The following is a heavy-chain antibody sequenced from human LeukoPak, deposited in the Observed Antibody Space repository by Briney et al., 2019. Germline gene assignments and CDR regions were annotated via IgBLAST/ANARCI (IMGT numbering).Heavy chain of an antibody. CDR3: ARDEAVMTTVLSDAFDI. V-gene: IGHV3-33*01. J-gene: IGHJ3*02. Sequence: PGGSLRLSCAASGFTXXXYGMHXXXXXPGKGLEWVALIWYXGSKKFYTDSVKGRFTIYRDNSKNTLYLQMNSLRAEDTAVYYCARDEAVMTTVLSDAFDIWGQGTMVTVSS. CDR2: IWYXGSKK. CDR1: GFTXXXYG. D-gene: IGHD4-17*01.